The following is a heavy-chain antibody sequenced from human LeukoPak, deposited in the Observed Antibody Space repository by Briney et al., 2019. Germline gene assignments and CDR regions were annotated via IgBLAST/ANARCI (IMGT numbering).Heavy chain of an antibody. Sequence: ASVKVSCKASGYTFTSYGISWVRQAPGQGLEWMGWLSAYNGNTNYAQKLQGRVTMTTDTSTSTAYMELRSLRSDDTAVYYCARGGYSSSWSRGDWFDPWGQGTLVTVSS. CDR3: ARGGYSSSWSRGDWFDP. CDR2: LSAYNGNT. V-gene: IGHV1-18*01. CDR1: GYTFTSYG. J-gene: IGHJ5*02. D-gene: IGHD6-13*01.